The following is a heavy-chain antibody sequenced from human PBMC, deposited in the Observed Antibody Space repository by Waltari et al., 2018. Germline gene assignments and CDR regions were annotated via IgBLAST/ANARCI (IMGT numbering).Heavy chain of an antibody. CDR1: GGSISSGGYY. Sequence: QVQLQESGPGLVKPSQTLSITCTVSGGSISSGGYYWSWIRQHPGKGLEWIGYIYYSGSTYYNPSLKSRVTISVDTSKNQFSLKLSSVTAADPAVYYCARDLAYYYDSSGYFWNGHHFDYWGQGTLVTVSS. D-gene: IGHD3-22*01. V-gene: IGHV4-31*03. J-gene: IGHJ4*02. CDR2: IYYSGST. CDR3: ARDLAYYYDSSGYFWNGHHFDY.